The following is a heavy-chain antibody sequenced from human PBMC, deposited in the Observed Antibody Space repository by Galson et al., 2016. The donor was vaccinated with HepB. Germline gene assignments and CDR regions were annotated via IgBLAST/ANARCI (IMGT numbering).Heavy chain of an antibody. J-gene: IGHJ4*02. D-gene: IGHD2-15*01. Sequence: SLRLSCAVSGFTFSHYWMHWVRQAPGKGLVWVSRINTDGSGTTYADSVKGRFTISRDNAKNTLYLQMNSLRADDTAVYYWASCPYCYGGSCNMNADYWGQGSLVTVSS. V-gene: IGHV3-74*01. CDR1: GFTFSHYW. CDR2: INTDGSGT. CDR3: ASCPYCYGGSCNMNADY.